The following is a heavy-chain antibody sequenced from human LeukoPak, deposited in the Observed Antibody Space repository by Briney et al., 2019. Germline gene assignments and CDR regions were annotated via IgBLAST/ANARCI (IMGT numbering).Heavy chain of an antibody. Sequence: SETLSLPCTVSGGSISSVYWSWIRQPPGRGLEWIGFVHYTGGANYNPSLESRVTISLDTSKNQFSLRLRSVTAADTALYYCAKYGHGYNLGSFDIWGQGTMVSVSS. V-gene: IGHV4-59*01. CDR2: VHYTGGA. CDR1: GGSISSVY. D-gene: IGHD5-24*01. J-gene: IGHJ3*02. CDR3: AKYGHGYNLGSFDI.